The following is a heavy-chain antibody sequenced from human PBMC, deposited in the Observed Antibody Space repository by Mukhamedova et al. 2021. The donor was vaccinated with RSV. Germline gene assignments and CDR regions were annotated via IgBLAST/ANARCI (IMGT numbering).Heavy chain of an antibody. Sequence: WVGGIIPIFGTANYAQKFQGRVTITADESTSTAYMELSSLRSEDTAVYYFARGTIFGVVIGAFDIWGQGTMVTVSS. D-gene: IGHD3-3*01. CDR2: IIPIFGTA. J-gene: IGHJ3*02. V-gene: IGHV1-69*01. CDR3: ARGTIFGVVIGAFDI.